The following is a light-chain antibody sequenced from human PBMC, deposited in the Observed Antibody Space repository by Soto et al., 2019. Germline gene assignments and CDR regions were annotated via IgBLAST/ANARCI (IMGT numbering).Light chain of an antibody. V-gene: IGKV1-12*01. J-gene: IGKJ1*01. Sequence: DIQMTQSKPSVSASVGARVTITCRASQDVGKWLAWYQQKPGKAPTLLIHGASSLQSGVPPRYSGSGYGTDFTLTISSLQPEDFATYYCQQANSFPITFGQGTKVDIK. CDR3: QQANSFPIT. CDR2: GAS. CDR1: QDVGKW.